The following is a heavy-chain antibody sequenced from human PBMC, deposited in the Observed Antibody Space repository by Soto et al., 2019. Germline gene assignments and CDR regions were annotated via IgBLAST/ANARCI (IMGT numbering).Heavy chain of an antibody. CDR2: IIPIFGTA. CDR1: GGTFSSYA. CDR3: ARDPRGSSLPNSWFDP. Sequence: VQLVQSGAEVKKPGSSVKVSCKASGGTFSSYAISWVRQAPGQGLEWMGGIIPIFGTANYAQKFQGRVTITADEPTSTAYIELSSLRSEDTAVYYCARDPRGSSLPNSWFDPWGQGTLVTVSS. J-gene: IGHJ5*02. V-gene: IGHV1-69*01. D-gene: IGHD6-6*01.